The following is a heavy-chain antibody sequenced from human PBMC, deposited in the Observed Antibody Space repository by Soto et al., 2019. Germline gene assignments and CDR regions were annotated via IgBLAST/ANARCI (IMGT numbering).Heavy chain of an antibody. J-gene: IGHJ4*02. CDR2: IYHSGST. Sequence: QLQLQECGAGQVKPSQTLSLTCAVSGGSISSGGYSWSWIRLPPGKGLEWIGYIYHSGSTYYNPSLKSRVTISVDRSKNQFSLKLSSVTAADTAVYYCARGVTTVTTIDYWGQGTLVTVSS. CDR1: GGSISSGGYS. D-gene: IGHD4-17*01. CDR3: ARGVTTVTTIDY. V-gene: IGHV4-30-2*01.